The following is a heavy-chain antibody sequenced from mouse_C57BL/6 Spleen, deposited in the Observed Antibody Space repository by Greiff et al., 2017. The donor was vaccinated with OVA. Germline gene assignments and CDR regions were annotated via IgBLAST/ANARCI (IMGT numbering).Heavy chain of an antibody. J-gene: IGHJ4*01. CDR2: IWSGGST. V-gene: IGHV2-2*01. Sequence: VQVVESGPGLVQPSQRLSITCTVSGFSLTSYGVHWVRQSPGKGLEWLGVIWSGGSTDYNAAFISRLSISKDNSKSQVFFKMNSLQADDTAIYYCARNDYGSSYFYYYAMDYWGQGTSVTVSS. D-gene: IGHD1-1*01. CDR1: GFSLTSYG. CDR3: ARNDYGSSYFYYYAMDY.